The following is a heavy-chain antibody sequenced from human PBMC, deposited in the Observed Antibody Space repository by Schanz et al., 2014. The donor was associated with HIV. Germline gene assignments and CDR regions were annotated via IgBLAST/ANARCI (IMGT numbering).Heavy chain of an antibody. V-gene: IGHV4-34*01. Sequence: QVRLQQWGAGLLKPSGTLSLTCAVYGESFSGYYWTWIRQPPGKGLEWIGEIDHSGSTNYNPSLKSRVTVAVDTSKNQFPRKMSPVTAADTAVYYCARAERAGGHDILTGYYPHYYFEYWGQGTLVTVSS. J-gene: IGHJ4*02. CDR3: ARAERAGGHDILTGYYPHYYFEY. CDR2: IDHSGST. D-gene: IGHD3-9*01. CDR1: GESFSGYY.